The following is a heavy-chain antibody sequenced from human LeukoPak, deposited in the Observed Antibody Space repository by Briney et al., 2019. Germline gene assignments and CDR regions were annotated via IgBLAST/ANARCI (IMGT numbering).Heavy chain of an antibody. CDR3: ARSTGSGSYFSYYYYYMDV. J-gene: IGHJ6*03. D-gene: IGHD3-10*01. Sequence: GASVKVSCKASGYTFTSYDINWVRQATGQGLEWMGWMIPNSGNTGYAQKFQGRVTMTTNTSINTAYMELSSLRSEDTAVYYCARSTGSGSYFSYYYYYMDVWGKGTTVTISS. CDR2: MIPNSGNT. CDR1: GYTFTSYD. V-gene: IGHV1-8*01.